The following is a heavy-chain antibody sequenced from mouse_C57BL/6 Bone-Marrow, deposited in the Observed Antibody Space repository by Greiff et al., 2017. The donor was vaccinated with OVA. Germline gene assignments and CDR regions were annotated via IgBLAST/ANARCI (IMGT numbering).Heavy chain of an antibody. CDR3: AREGNYWYFDV. CDR2: IYPRDGST. Sequence: VQLQESGPELVKPGASVKLSCKASGYTFTSYDINWVKQRPGQGLEWIGWIYPRDGSTKYNEKFKGKATLTVDTSSSTAYMELHSLTSEDSAVYFCAREGNYWYFDVWGTGTTVTVSP. CDR1: GYTFTSYD. D-gene: IGHD2-1*01. V-gene: IGHV1-85*01. J-gene: IGHJ1*03.